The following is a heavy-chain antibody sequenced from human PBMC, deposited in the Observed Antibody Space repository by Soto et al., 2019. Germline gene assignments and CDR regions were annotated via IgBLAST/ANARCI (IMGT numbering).Heavy chain of an antibody. CDR2: VYYSGSS. J-gene: IGHJ6*02. CDR3: ARIAVVTGILEDYYYGMGV. CDR1: GGSISTSNYY. V-gene: IGHV4-39*01. Sequence: SETLSLTCTVSGGSISTSNYYWGWLRQAPVMGLEWIGSVYYSGSSYYNPSLKSRVTIFVDTSKNQFSLKLRSLTAADTAVYYCARIAVVTGILEDYYYGMGVTGQPTTVTVSS. D-gene: IGHD2-21*02.